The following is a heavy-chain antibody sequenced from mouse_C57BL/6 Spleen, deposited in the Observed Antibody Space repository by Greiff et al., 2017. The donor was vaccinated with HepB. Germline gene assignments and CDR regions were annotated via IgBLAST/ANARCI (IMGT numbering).Heavy chain of an antibody. CDR3: ARSHTVAWYFEV. CDR1: GFTFTDYY. V-gene: IGHV7-3*01. Sequence: EVMLVESGGGLVQPGGSLSLSCAASGFTFTDYYMSWVRQPPGKALEWLGFIRNKANGYTPEYSASVKGRFTISRDNSQSILYLQMNALRAEDSATDYCARSHTVAWYFEVWGTGTTVTVAS. D-gene: IGHD1-1*01. J-gene: IGHJ1*03. CDR2: IRNKANGYTP.